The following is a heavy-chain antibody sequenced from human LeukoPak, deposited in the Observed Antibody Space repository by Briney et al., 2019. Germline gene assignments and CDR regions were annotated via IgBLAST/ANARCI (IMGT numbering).Heavy chain of an antibody. Sequence: GGSLRLSCAASGFTFSSYSMNWVRQAPGKGLEWVAVISYDGTNKYYADSVKGRFTISRDNSKNTLYLQMTSLRAEDTAVYYCARGPTLGDYWGQGTLVTVSS. V-gene: IGHV3-30*03. D-gene: IGHD4-23*01. CDR1: GFTFSSYS. CDR3: ARGPTLGDY. J-gene: IGHJ4*02. CDR2: ISYDGTNK.